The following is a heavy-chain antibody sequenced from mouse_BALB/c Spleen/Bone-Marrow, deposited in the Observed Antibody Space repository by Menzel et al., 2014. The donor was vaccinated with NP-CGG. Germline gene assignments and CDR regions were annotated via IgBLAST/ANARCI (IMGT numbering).Heavy chain of an antibody. D-gene: IGHD2-1*01. V-gene: IGHV1-39*01. J-gene: IGHJ2*01. CDR2: IDPYSGGT. CDR3: ARSWVNYFDY. Sequence: VQLQQSGPELEKPGASVKISCKASGYSFTGYNMNWVKQSNGKSLEWIGNIDPYSGGTSYNQKFKGKATLTVDKSSSTAYMQLKSLTSEDSAVYYCARSWVNYFDYCGQGTTLTVSS. CDR1: GYSFTGYN.